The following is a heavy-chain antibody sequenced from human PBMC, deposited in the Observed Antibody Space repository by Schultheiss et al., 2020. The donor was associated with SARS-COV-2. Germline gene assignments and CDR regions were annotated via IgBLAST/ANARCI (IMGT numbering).Heavy chain of an antibody. V-gene: IGHV3-48*03. CDR1: GFTFSNYA. CDR3: ARGDFWSGYSYKGLDY. CDR2: ISSSGSTI. Sequence: GGSLRLSCSASGFTFSNYALHWVRQAPGKGLEWVSYISSSGSTIYYADSVKGRFTISRDDAKSSLYLQMNSLRSEDTAVYYCARGDFWSGYSYKGLDYWGQGTLVTVSS. J-gene: IGHJ4*02. D-gene: IGHD3-3*01.